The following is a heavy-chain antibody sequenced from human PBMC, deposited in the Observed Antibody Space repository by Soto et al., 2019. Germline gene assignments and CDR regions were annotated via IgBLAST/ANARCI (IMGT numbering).Heavy chain of an antibody. J-gene: IGHJ4*02. V-gene: IGHV1-18*01. CDR2: ISAYNGNT. D-gene: IGHD6-19*01. Sequence: QVQLVQSGAEVKKPGASVKVSCKASGYTFTSDGISWVRQAPGQGLEWMAWISAYNGNTNYALKLQGRVTRTTDTSTSTAYMELRSLGSDATAGYYCASGVAGTAIDYWGQGTLVIVSS. CDR1: GYTFTSDG. CDR3: ASGVAGTAIDY.